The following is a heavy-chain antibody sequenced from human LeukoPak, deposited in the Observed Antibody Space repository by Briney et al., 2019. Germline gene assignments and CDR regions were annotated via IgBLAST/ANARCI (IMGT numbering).Heavy chain of an antibody. CDR2: ISGSGGST. J-gene: IGHJ4*02. CDR3: AREGSIVARTDY. Sequence: GGSLRLSCAASGFTFSSYVMNWVRQAPGKGLEWVSAISGSGGSTYYADSVKGRFTISRDNSKNTLYLQMNGLKTEDTAVYYCAREGSIVARTDYWGQGALVIVSS. CDR1: GFTFSSYV. D-gene: IGHD3-16*02. V-gene: IGHV3-23*01.